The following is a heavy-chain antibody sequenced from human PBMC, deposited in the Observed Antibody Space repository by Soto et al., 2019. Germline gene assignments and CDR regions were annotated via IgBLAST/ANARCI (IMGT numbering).Heavy chain of an antibody. CDR3: AIDFWGAIGHYGVDV. V-gene: IGHV1-3*01. CDR1: GYIFTAYS. CDR2: INAGNGNT. D-gene: IGHD3-3*01. Sequence: QVHLVQSGPEVRKPGASVRVSCEASGYIFTAYSIHWIRQAPGQGLEWMGWINAGNGNTKYSQKFQGRLIITKDTSATTVYLDLSGLRSEDTAIYFCAIDFWGAIGHYGVDVWGQGTTVSVSS. J-gene: IGHJ6*02.